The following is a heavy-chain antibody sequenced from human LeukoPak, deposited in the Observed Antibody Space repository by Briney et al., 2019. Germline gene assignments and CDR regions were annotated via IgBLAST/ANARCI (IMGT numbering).Heavy chain of an antibody. CDR3: ASRSSGYADDAFDI. D-gene: IGHD3-22*01. Sequence: SETLSLTCAVYGGSFSGYYWSWIRQPPGKGLEWIGSIYYSGSTYYNPSLKSRVTISVDTSKNQFSLKLSSVTAADTAVYYCASRSSGYADDAFDIWGQGTTVTVSS. J-gene: IGHJ3*02. CDR2: IYYSGST. V-gene: IGHV4-34*01. CDR1: GGSFSGYY.